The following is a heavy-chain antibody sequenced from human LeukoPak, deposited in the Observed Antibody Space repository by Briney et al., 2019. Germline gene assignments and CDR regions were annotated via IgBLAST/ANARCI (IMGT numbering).Heavy chain of an antibody. J-gene: IGHJ4*02. Sequence: GGSLRLSCAASGFTFSSYAMHWVRQAPGKGLEWVAVISYDGSNKYYADSVKGRFTISRDNSKNTLYLQMNSLRAEDTAVYYCARGGDTISHFDYWGQGTLVTVSS. CDR3: ARGGDTISHFDY. CDR1: GFTFSSYA. CDR2: ISYDGSNK. D-gene: IGHD3-9*01. V-gene: IGHV3-30*04.